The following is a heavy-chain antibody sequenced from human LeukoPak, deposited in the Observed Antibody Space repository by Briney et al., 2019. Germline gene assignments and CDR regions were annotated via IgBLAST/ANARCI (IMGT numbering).Heavy chain of an antibody. D-gene: IGHD2-8*01. CDR1: GFTFSSYW. CDR2: IKQDGSEK. J-gene: IGHJ4*02. Sequence: PGGSPRLSCAASGFTFSSYWMSWVRQAPGKGLEWVANIKQDGSEKYFVDSVRGRFTISRDNAKNSLYLQMSSLRAEDTAVYYCATLNGPLFEYWGQGTLVTVSS. CDR3: ATLNGPLFEY. V-gene: IGHV3-7*01.